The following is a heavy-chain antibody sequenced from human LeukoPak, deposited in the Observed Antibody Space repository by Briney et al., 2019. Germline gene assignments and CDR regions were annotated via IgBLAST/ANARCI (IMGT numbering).Heavy chain of an antibody. V-gene: IGHV1-46*01. Sequence: ASVKVSCKASGYTFTSYYMHWVRQAPGQGLEWMGIINPSGGSTSYAQKFQGRVTMTRDTSTSTVYMELSSLRSEDTAVYYCASSRLAAAGTSAFDYWGQGTLVTVSS. D-gene: IGHD6-13*01. J-gene: IGHJ4*02. CDR3: ASSRLAAAGTSAFDY. CDR2: INPSGGST. CDR1: GYTFTSYY.